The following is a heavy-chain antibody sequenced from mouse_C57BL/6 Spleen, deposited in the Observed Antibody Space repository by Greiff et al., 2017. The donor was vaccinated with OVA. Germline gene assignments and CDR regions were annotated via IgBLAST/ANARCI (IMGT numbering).Heavy chain of an antibody. CDR1: GYTFTDYN. J-gene: IGHJ1*03. Sequence: EVQLVQSGPELVKPGASVKISCKASGYTFTDYNMNWVKQSHGQSLEWIGVINPKYGTTSYNQKFKGKATLTVDQSSSTAYMQLNSLTSEDSAVYFYASSRLTHFYLDDWGTGTTVTVSS. CDR3: ASSRLTHFYLDD. V-gene: IGHV1-39*01. CDR2: INPKYGTT. D-gene: IGHD1-1*01.